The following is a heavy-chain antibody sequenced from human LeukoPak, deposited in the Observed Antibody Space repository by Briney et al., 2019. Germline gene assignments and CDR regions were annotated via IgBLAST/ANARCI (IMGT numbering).Heavy chain of an antibody. CDR2: SYYTGNT. CDR1: GGSISSSTYY. V-gene: IGHV4-39*02. CDR3: ARDGRFGLPLGNWFDP. D-gene: IGHD1-26*01. Sequence: PSETLSLTCTVSGGSISSSTYYWGWIRQPPGKGLEWIGSSYYTGNTYYSPSLKSRVTISVDTSKKQFSLKLNSVTAADTAVYYCARDGRFGLPLGNWFDPWGQGTLVTVSS. J-gene: IGHJ5*02.